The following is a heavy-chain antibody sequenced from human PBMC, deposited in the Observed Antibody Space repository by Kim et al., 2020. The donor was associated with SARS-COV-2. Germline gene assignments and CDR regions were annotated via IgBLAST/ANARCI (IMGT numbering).Heavy chain of an antibody. Sequence: SETLSLTCTVSGGSISSGGYYWSWIRQHPGKGLEWIGYIYYSGSTYYNPSLKSRVTISVDTSKNQFSLKLSSVTAADTAVYYCARENYGDRNWFDPWGHGTLVTVSS. CDR3: ARENYGDRNWFDP. CDR1: GGSISSGGYY. D-gene: IGHD4-17*01. CDR2: IYYSGST. V-gene: IGHV4-31*03. J-gene: IGHJ5*02.